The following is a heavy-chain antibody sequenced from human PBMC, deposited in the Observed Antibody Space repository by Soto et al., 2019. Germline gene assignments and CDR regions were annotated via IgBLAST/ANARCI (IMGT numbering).Heavy chain of an antibody. CDR1: GFTFSSYA. CDR2: ISGSGGST. J-gene: IGHJ4*02. V-gene: IGHV3-23*01. D-gene: IGHD6-19*01. CDR3: AKDLGRRQWLVPQAPKFDY. Sequence: EVQLLESGGGLVQPGGSLRLSCAASGFTFSSYAMSWVRQAPGKGLEWVSAISGSGGSTYYADSVKGRFTISRDNSKNTLYLQMNSLRAEDTAVYYCAKDLGRRQWLVPQAPKFDYWGQGTLVTVSS.